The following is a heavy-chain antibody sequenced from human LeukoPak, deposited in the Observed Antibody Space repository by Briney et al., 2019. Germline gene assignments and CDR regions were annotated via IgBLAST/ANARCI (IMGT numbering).Heavy chain of an antibody. V-gene: IGHV4-59*01. D-gene: IGHD6-13*01. CDR2: IYNSRDT. CDR3: ARKGPIAATGPDY. J-gene: IGHJ4*02. CDR1: GGSISSYY. Sequence: SETLSLTCTVSGGSISSYYWSWIRQPPGKGLEWLGYIYNSRDTNYNPPLKSRVTFSVDTSKNQFSLKLSSVTAADTAVYYCARKGPIAATGPDYWGQGTLVTVSS.